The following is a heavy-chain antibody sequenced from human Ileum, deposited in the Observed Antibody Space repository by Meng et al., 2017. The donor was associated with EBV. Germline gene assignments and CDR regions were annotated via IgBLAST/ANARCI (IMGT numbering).Heavy chain of an antibody. V-gene: IGHV4-59*08. CDR3: ARGGWSLDY. CDR1: GGSISSYY. D-gene: IGHD2-15*01. Sequence: QVQPQESGPGLVKPSETPSLTCTVSGGSISSYYWSWIRQPPGKGLEWIGYIYYSGSTNYNPSLKSRVTISVDTSKNQFSLNLSSVTAADTAVYYCARGGWSLDYWGQGTLVTVSS. J-gene: IGHJ4*02. CDR2: IYYSGST.